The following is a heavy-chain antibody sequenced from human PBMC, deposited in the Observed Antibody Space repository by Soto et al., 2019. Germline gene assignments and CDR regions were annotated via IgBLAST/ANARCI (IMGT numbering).Heavy chain of an antibody. CDR3: ARARYFYDTSNYFPFDY. CDR1: GYTFTSYG. J-gene: IGHJ4*02. CDR2: ISAYNGNT. V-gene: IGHV1-18*04. Sequence: QAHLVQSGAEVKKPGASVKVSCEASGYTFTSYGISWVRQAPGQGLEWMGWISAYNGNTNYAQNLNDRITMTTDISTSTAYMELRRLRSDDTAVYYCARARYFYDTSNYFPFDYWGQGTLVTVSS. D-gene: IGHD3-22*01.